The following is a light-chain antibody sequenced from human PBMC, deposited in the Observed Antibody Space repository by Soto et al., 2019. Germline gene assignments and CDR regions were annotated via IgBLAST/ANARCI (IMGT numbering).Light chain of an antibody. CDR3: SSYTTTTTLVV. CDR1: SSDIGSYNY. CDR2: DVT. V-gene: IGLV2-14*03. Sequence: QSVLTQPASVSGSPGQSITISCSGSSSDIGSYNYVSWYQQHPGKAPKLMIYDVTNRPSGVSDRFSGSKSGDTASLTIFGLQACEEAYYYCSSYTTTTTLVVFGGGTKLTVL. J-gene: IGLJ2*01.